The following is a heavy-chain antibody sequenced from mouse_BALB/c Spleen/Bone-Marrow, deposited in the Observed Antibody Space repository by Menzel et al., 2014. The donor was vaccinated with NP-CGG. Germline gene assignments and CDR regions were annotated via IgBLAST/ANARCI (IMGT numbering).Heavy chain of an antibody. CDR2: FSSGGNI. Sequence: EVNLEESGGGLVKPGGSLKLSCAASGFTLSSYAMSWVRQTPEKRLEWVASFSSGGNIYYPDSVKGRFTISRDNVRNILYLQMSSLRSEDTAMYYCARGGLVRGYGMDYWGQGTSVTVSS. J-gene: IGHJ4*01. D-gene: IGHD1-1*01. CDR1: GFTLSSYA. V-gene: IGHV5-6-5*01. CDR3: ARGGLVRGYGMDY.